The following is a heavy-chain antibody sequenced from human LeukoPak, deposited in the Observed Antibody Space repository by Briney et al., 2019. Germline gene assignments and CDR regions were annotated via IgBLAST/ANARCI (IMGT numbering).Heavy chain of an antibody. D-gene: IGHD2-21*01. CDR2: TSSSYAGT. V-gene: IGHV3-23*01. CDR3: ARSPVTSWRGVYCFPFDY. Sequence: GGSLRLSCAASGFPLSSYAMSWVRQAPGKGLEWVSATSSSYAGTYYADSVRGRFNIHRDNSKHTVSLQMNSLRLEDAAIYFCARSPVTSWRGVYCFPFDYWGQGTEVTVSS. J-gene: IGHJ4*02. CDR1: GFPLSSYA.